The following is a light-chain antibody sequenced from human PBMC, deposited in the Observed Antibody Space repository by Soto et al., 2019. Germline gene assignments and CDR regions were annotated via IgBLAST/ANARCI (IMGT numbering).Light chain of an antibody. Sequence: DIVLTQSPATLSLSPGDRATLSCRASRSVSRAYFAWYQQRPGQAPRLLIYGASNRATGIPDRFAGSGSGTDFTLTISRLEPEDFATYYCQHYNSYSEAFGQGTKVDIK. CDR3: QHYNSYSEA. CDR1: RSVSRAY. J-gene: IGKJ1*01. V-gene: IGKV3-20*01. CDR2: GAS.